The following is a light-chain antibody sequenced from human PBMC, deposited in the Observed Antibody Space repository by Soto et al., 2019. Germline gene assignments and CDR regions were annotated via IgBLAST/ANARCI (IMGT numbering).Light chain of an antibody. Sequence: DIQMTQSPSTLSASVGDRATITCRASQRIRYWLAWFQQKPGKAPRLLIYEASRLESGVPSRFSGSGSGTDFTLTISRLGPDDFATYYCQQYHIYSRKFGQGTKVDIK. CDR2: EAS. V-gene: IGKV1-5*03. CDR3: QQYHIYSRK. J-gene: IGKJ1*01. CDR1: QRIRYW.